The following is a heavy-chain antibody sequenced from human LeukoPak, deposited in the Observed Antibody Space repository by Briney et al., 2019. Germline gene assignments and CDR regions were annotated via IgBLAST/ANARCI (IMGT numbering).Heavy chain of an antibody. Sequence: GESLKISCKGSGYSFTNYWINWVRQMPGKGLEWMGRIDPSDSYTNYSPSFQGHVTISADKSISTAYLQWSSLKASDTATYYCASGLGDSENYGGAFRDYWGQGTLVTVSS. D-gene: IGHD1-26*01. CDR2: IDPSDSYT. CDR1: GYSFTNYW. J-gene: IGHJ4*02. CDR3: ASGLGDSENYGGAFRDY. V-gene: IGHV5-10-1*01.